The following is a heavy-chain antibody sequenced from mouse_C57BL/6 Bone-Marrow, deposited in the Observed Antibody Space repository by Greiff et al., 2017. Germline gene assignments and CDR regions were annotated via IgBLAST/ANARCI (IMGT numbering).Heavy chain of an antibody. Sequence: VKLVESGPGLVQPSQSLSITCTVSGFSLTSYGVHWVRQSPGKGLEWLGVIWSGGSTDNNAAFISRLSISKDNSKSQVFFKMNSLKADDTAIYYCARFITTVVADYYAMDYWGQGTSVTVSS. V-gene: IGHV2-2*01. CDR3: ARFITTVVADYYAMDY. J-gene: IGHJ4*01. CDR2: IWSGGST. D-gene: IGHD1-1*01. CDR1: GFSLTSYG.